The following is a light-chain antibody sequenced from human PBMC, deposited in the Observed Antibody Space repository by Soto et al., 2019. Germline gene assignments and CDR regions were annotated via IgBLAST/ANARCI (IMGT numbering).Light chain of an antibody. CDR1: RSDIGASIY. CDR3: TSYTTSNTLA. Sequence: QSSLTQPASVSGSPGQSITISCTGTRSDIGASIYVSWFQQYPGEAPKCMIYDVNNRPSGVSNRFSGSKSGSTASLTIPGLKAEDEAVYYCTSYTTSNTLALGGGTKVTVL. J-gene: IGLJ2*01. CDR2: DVN. V-gene: IGLV2-14*01.